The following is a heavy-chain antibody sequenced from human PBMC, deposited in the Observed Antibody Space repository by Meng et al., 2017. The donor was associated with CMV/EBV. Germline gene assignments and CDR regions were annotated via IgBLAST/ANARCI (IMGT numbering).Heavy chain of an antibody. CDR3: ASITRRYSSGWYVGSNGVQNDY. Sequence: GPLRLSCAVYGGSFSGYYWSWIRQPPGKGLEWIGEINHSGSTNYNPSLKSRVTISVDTSKNQFSLKLSSVTAADTAVYYCASITRRYSSGWYVGSNGVQNDYWGQGTLVTVSS. D-gene: IGHD6-19*01. CDR1: GGSFSGYY. V-gene: IGHV4-34*01. CDR2: INHSGST. J-gene: IGHJ4*02.